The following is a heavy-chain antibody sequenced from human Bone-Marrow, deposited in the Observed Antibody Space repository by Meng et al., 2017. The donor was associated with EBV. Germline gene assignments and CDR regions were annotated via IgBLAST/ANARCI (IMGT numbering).Heavy chain of an antibody. D-gene: IGHD6-6*01. Sequence: VQLQQCGAGLLKPSETLSLTCAVYGGSFSGYYWSWIRQPPGKGLEWIGEINHSGSTNYNPSLKSRVTISVDTSKNQFSLKLSSVTAADTAVYYCASWASSIAARPPYYWGQGTLVTVSS. CDR1: GGSFSGYY. V-gene: IGHV4-34*01. J-gene: IGHJ4*02. CDR2: INHSGST. CDR3: ASWASSIAARPPYY.